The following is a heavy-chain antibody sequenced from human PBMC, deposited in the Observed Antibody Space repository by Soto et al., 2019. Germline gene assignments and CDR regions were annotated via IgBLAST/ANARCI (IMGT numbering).Heavy chain of an antibody. D-gene: IGHD6-19*01. J-gene: IGHJ4*02. Sequence: ASVKVSCKASGYTFTSYDMHWVRQAPGQRLEWMGRINVINGNAYYSQRFQGRATFTRDTSASTGYMELSSLISGDTAVYYCVVSGGWWAFHSWVQGAVVNV. CDR3: VVSGGWWAFHS. V-gene: IGHV1-3*01. CDR1: GYTFTSYD. CDR2: INVINGNA.